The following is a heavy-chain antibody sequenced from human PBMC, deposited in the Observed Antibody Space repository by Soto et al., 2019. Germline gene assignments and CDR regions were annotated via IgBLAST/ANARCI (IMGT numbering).Heavy chain of an antibody. J-gene: IGHJ3*02. CDR1: GYTFTSYG. Sequence: QVQLVQSGAEVKKPGASVKVSCKASGYTFTSYGISWVRQAPGQGLEWMGWISAYNGNTNYAQKLQGRVTMTTDTSTSTAYMELRSLRSDDMAVYYCARDPIAAAGTRGWYSDAFDIWGQGTMVTVSS. D-gene: IGHD6-13*01. V-gene: IGHV1-18*03. CDR2: ISAYNGNT. CDR3: ARDPIAAAGTRGWYSDAFDI.